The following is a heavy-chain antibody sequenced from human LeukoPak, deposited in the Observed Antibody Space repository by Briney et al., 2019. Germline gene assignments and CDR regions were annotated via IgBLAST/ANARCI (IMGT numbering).Heavy chain of an antibody. CDR3: ARVMTTGEAFDI. D-gene: IGHD3-16*01. J-gene: IGHJ3*02. Sequence: SETLSLTCTVSGGSISSYYWSWIRQPPGKGLEWIGYIYYSGSTNYNPSLKSRVTISVDTSKNQFSLKLSSVTAADTAVYYCARVMTTGEAFDIWGQGTMVTVSS. CDR2: IYYSGST. CDR1: GGSISSYY. V-gene: IGHV4-59*01.